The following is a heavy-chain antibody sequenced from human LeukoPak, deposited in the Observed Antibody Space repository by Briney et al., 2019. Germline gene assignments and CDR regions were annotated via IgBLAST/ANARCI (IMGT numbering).Heavy chain of an antibody. CDR2: IIPILGIA. J-gene: IGHJ4*02. V-gene: IGHV1-69*04. CDR1: GGTFSSYA. D-gene: IGHD3-9*01. CDR3: ATRYDTEFDY. Sequence: SVKVSCKASGGTFSSYAISWVRQAPGQGLEWVGRIIPILGIANYAQKFQGRVTITADKSTSTAYMELSSLRSEDTAVYYCATRYDTEFDYWGQETLVTVSS.